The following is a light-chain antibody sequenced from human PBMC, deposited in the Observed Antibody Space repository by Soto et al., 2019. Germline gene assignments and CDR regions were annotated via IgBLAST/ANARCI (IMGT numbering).Light chain of an antibody. V-gene: IGKV1-39*01. CDR1: QSISSY. Sequence: DIQMTQSPSSLSAPVGDRVTIACRASQSISSYLNCYQQKPGKAPKVLIYVASSLQSGVPSRFSGSGSGTDFTLTISSLQPEDFATYFCQHGYSTPLTFGGGTKVDIK. CDR3: QHGYSTPLT. J-gene: IGKJ4*01. CDR2: VAS.